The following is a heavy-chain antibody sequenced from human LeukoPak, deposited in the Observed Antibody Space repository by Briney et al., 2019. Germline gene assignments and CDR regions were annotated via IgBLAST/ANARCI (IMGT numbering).Heavy chain of an antibody. CDR1: GGSFSGYY. Sequence: SETLSLTCAVYGGSFSGYYWSWIRQPPGKGLEWIGEINHSGSTNYNPSLKSRVTISVDTSKNQFSLKLSSVTAADTAVYYCARGRAYGSGSYRDWFGPWGQGTLVTVSS. D-gene: IGHD3-10*01. CDR3: ARGRAYGSGSYRDWFGP. J-gene: IGHJ5*02. CDR2: INHSGST. V-gene: IGHV4-34*01.